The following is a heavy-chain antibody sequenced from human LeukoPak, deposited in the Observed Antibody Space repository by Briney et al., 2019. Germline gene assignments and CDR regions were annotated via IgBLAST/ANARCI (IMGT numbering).Heavy chain of an antibody. V-gene: IGHV4-39*01. J-gene: IGHJ4*02. CDR3: ARQVWGYYDSSGYQPLFDY. Sequence: PSETLSLTCTVSGGSISSSSYYWGWIRQPPGKGLEWIGSIYYSGSTYYNPSLKSRVTISVDTSKNQFSLKLSSVTAVDTAVYYCARQVWGYYDSSGYQPLFDYWGQGTLVTVSS. CDR1: GGSISSSSYY. D-gene: IGHD3-22*01. CDR2: IYYSGST.